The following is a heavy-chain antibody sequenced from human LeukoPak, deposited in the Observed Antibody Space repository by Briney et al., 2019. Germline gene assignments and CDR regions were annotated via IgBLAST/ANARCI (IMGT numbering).Heavy chain of an antibody. CDR1: GYAFTGYY. CDR3: ARHFRDGYNYNAFDI. CDR2: INPNSGAT. Sequence: ASVKVSCKASGYAFTGYYVYWVRQAPGQGLEWMGWINPNSGATNYALKFQGRVTMTRDTSISTAYMELSRLRSDDTAVYYCARHFRDGYNYNAFDIWGQGTMVTVSS. D-gene: IGHD5-24*01. J-gene: IGHJ3*02. V-gene: IGHV1-2*02.